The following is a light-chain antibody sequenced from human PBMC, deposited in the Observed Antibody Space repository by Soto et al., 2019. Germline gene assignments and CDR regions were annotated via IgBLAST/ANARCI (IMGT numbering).Light chain of an antibody. Sequence: EIVLTQSPGTLSLSRGERATLSCRASQSVSHNYLAWYQQKPGQSPTLLIYGASSRATGIPDRFSGSGSGTDFILTISRLEPEDFAVYYCQQYDRSWTFGHGTKVEIK. CDR1: QSVSHNY. CDR2: GAS. J-gene: IGKJ1*01. CDR3: QQYDRSWT. V-gene: IGKV3-20*01.